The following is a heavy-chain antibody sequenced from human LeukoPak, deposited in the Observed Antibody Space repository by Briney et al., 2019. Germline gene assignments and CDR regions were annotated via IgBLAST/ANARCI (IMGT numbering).Heavy chain of an antibody. V-gene: IGHV3-21*01. Sequence: GGSLRLSCTASGFTFSSYNMNWVRQAPGKGLEWVSSISSSSSYIYYADSVKGRFTISRDNAKNSLYLQMNSLRAEDTAVYYCARYDYVWGSYPGLDIWGQGTMVTVSS. CDR3: ARYDYVWGSYPGLDI. D-gene: IGHD3-16*01. CDR2: ISSSSSYI. CDR1: GFTFSSYN. J-gene: IGHJ3*02.